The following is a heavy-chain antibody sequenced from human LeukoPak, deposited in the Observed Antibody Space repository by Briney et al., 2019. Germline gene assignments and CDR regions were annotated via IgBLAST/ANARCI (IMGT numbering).Heavy chain of an antibody. J-gene: IGHJ4*02. CDR1: GYTFSGTGWY. CDR2: IHPNNGDT. CDR3: ARDGPAQMVDLDY. V-gene: IGHV1-2*02. Sequence: ASVKVSCKASGYTFSGTGWYLYWLRQAPGQGLECLGWIHPNNGDTAYAQKFEGRVAMTRDTSISTAYMELRRLRPDDTAVYFCARDGPAQMVDLDYWGQGTLVTVSS. D-gene: IGHD3-10*01.